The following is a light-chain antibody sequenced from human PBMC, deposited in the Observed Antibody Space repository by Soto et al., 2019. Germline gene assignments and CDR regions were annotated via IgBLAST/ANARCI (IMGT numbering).Light chain of an antibody. Sequence: EIVMTQSPATLSVSPGQRATLSCRASQSVSSNLAWYQQKPGQAPRLLIYGASTRATGIAARFSGSGSGTEFTLTLSSLQSEDFAVYYCQQYNNWPPWTFGQGTKGEIK. CDR1: QSVSSN. CDR2: GAS. V-gene: IGKV3-15*01. CDR3: QQYNNWPPWT. J-gene: IGKJ1*01.